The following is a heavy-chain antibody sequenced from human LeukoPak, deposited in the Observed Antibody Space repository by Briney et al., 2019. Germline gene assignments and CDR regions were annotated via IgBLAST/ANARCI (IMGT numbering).Heavy chain of an antibody. D-gene: IGHD3/OR15-3a*01. V-gene: IGHV3-30*04. J-gene: IGHJ4*02. CDR1: GFTFSSYS. CDR2: ISYHGSNK. CDR3: ARSPERLGQGYLDS. Sequence: GGPLRLSCAASGFTFSSYSMHWVRQAPGKGLEWLTLISYHGSNKEYTDSVKGRFTISRDNSKNTLFLQMNSLRTEDTAIYFCARSPERLGQGYLDSWGQGTLVTVSS.